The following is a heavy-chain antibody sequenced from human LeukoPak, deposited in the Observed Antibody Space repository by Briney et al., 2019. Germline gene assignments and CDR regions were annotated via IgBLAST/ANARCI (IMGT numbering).Heavy chain of an antibody. CDR1: GGSFSGYY. D-gene: IGHD4-17*01. J-gene: IGHJ5*02. CDR3: ARSWRGHGPSNWFDP. V-gene: IGHV4-34*01. Sequence: SETLSLTCAVYGGSFSGYYWSWIRQPPGNGLEWIGEINHSGSTNYNPSLKSRVTISVDTSKNQFSLKLSSVTAADTAVYYCARSWRGHGPSNWFDPWGQGTLVTVSS. CDR2: INHSGST.